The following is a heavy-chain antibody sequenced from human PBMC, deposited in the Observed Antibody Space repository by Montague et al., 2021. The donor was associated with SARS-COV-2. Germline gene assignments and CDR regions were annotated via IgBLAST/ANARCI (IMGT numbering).Heavy chain of an antibody. CDR3: AKGPSKYSVYDRYFAY. CDR2: ISGGGSST. V-gene: IGHV3-23*01. Sequence: SLRLSCAASQFTFSSYAMSWVRQAPGKGLEWVSTISGGGSSTYYADSVKGRFTISRDNSKNTQYLQMNSLRAEDTAVYYCAKGPSKYSVYDRYFAYWGQGTLVTVSS. J-gene: IGHJ4*02. D-gene: IGHD5/OR15-5a*01. CDR1: QFTFSSYA.